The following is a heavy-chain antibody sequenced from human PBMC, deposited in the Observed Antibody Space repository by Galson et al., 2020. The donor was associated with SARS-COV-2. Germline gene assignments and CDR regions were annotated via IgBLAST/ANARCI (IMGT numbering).Heavy chain of an antibody. V-gene: IGHV6-1*01. CDR1: GDSVSSNSAA. D-gene: IGHD5-12*01. CDR2: TYYRSKWYN. CDR3: ARGGYDLGWYFDL. Sequence: SQTLSLTCAISGDSVSSNSAAWNWIRQSPPRGLEWRGRTYYRSKWYNDYAVSVKSRITINPDTSKNQFSLQLNSVTPEDTAVYYCARGGYDLGWYFDLWGRGTLVTVSS. J-gene: IGHJ2*01.